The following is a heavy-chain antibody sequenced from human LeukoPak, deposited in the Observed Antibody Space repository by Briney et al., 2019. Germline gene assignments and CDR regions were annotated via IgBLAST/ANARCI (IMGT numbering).Heavy chain of an antibody. CDR1: GYTFSSYA. CDR3: TRPVAPRNALDI. J-gene: IGHJ3*02. V-gene: IGHV1-3*04. Sequence: ASVKVSCKASGYTFSSYAMHWVRQAPGQRLEWMAWINTGNGNTKYSQKFQGRVTMTRDTSASTAYMELSSLRSEDTAVYYCTRPVAPRNALDIWGQGTMVTVSS. D-gene: IGHD6-19*01. CDR2: INTGNGNT.